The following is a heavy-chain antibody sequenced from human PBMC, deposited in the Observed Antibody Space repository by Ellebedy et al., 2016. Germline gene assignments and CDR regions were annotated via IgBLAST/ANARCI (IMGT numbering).Heavy chain of an antibody. CDR2: IKQDGSEK. Sequence: GESLKISCAASGFTFSSYWMSWVRQAPGKGLEWVANIKQDGSEKYYVDSIKGRITISRDNAKNSLYLQMNSLRAEDTAVYYCARAPPYGDYADYWGQGTLVTVSS. V-gene: IGHV3-7*01. CDR1: GFTFSSYW. J-gene: IGHJ4*02. D-gene: IGHD4-17*01. CDR3: ARAPPYGDYADY.